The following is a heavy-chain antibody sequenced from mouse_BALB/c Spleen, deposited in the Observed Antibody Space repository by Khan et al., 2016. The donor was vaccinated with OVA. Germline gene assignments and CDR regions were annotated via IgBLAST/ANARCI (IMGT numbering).Heavy chain of an antibody. V-gene: IGHV2-9*02. CDR1: GFSLTSYS. CDR3: DRRDDGYPEWYFDV. D-gene: IGHD2-3*01. CDR2: IWADGGT. J-gene: IGHJ1*01. Sequence: VELVESGPGLVAPSQSLSITCTVSGFSLTSYSVHWVRQPPGKGLEWLGVIWADGGTNYNSALMSRLSITKDNSKSQVFLKMNSLQTDDTAIYYCDRRDDGYPEWYFDVWGAGTTVTVSS.